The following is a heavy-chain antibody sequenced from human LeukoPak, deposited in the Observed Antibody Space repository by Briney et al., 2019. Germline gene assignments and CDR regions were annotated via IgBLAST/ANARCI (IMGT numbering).Heavy chain of an antibody. J-gene: IGHJ3*02. CDR3: AGTSKYIGSGRDDAFDI. CDR1: GGSIGSGRYY. V-gene: IGHV4-30-4*01. Sequence: SQTLSLTCNVSGGSIGSGRYYWSWIRQPPGKGLEWIGYIDYSGSTYYNPSLKSRIIMSVDTAKSQFSLKLTSMTAADTAMFYCAGTSKYIGSGRDDAFDIWGQGTMVIVSS. D-gene: IGHD3-10*01. CDR2: IDYSGST.